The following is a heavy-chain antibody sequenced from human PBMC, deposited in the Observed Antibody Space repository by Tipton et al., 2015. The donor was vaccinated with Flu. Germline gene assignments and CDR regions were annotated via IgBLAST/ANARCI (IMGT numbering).Heavy chain of an antibody. CDR1: GGSFSGYY. CDR2: INHSGST. J-gene: IGHJ4*02. D-gene: IGHD3-22*01. CDR3: ARRRQGYYDSSGYYGN. Sequence: LRLSCAVYGGSFSGYYWSWIRQPPGKGLEWIGEINHSGSTNYNPSLKSRVTISVDTSKNQFSLKLSSVTAADTAVYYCARRRQGYYDSSGYYGNWGQGTLVTVSS. V-gene: IGHV4-34*01.